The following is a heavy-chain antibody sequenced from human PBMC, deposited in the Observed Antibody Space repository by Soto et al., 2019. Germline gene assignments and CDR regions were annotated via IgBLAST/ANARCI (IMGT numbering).Heavy chain of an antibody. CDR2: IIPIFGTA. CDR3: ARGERWLVFLGY. CDR1: GGTFSSYA. V-gene: IGHV1-69*06. D-gene: IGHD6-19*01. J-gene: IGHJ4*02. Sequence: QVQLVQSGAEVKKPGSSVKVSCKASGGTFSSYAISWVRQAPGQGLEWMGGIIPIFGTANYAQKFQGRVTIPADKPTSTAYRELSSLRSEDPAVYYWARGERWLVFLGYWGQGPLVTVSS.